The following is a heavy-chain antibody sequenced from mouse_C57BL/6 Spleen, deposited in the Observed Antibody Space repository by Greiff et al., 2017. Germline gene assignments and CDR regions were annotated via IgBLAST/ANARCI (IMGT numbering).Heavy chain of an antibody. D-gene: IGHD1-1*01. J-gene: IGHJ3*01. CDR2: ISSGGSYT. Sequence: EVQLVESGGDLVKPGGSLKLSCAASGFTFSSYGMSWVRQTPDKRLEWVATISSGGSYTYYPDSVKGRFTISRDNAKNTLYLQMSSLKSEDTAMYYCARYYYGSSSPFAYWGQGTLVTVSA. V-gene: IGHV5-6*01. CDR3: ARYYYGSSSPFAY. CDR1: GFTFSSYG.